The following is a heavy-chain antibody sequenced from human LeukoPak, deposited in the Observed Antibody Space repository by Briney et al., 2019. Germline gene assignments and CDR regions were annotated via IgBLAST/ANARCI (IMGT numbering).Heavy chain of an antibody. Sequence: PGGSLRLSCAASGFTFSSYSMNWVRQAPGKGLEWVSSISSSSSYIYYADSVKGRFTISRDNAKNSLYLQMNSLRAEDTAVYYCARDGTPYYDILTGYSDYWGQGTLVTVSS. D-gene: IGHD3-9*01. J-gene: IGHJ4*02. CDR1: GFTFSSYS. CDR2: ISSSSSYI. CDR3: ARDGTPYYDILTGYSDY. V-gene: IGHV3-21*01.